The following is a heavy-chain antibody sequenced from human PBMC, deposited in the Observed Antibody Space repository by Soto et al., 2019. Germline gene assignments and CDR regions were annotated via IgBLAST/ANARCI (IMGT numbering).Heavy chain of an antibody. CDR1: GGSISSSNSY. V-gene: IGHV4-39*01. J-gene: IGHJ4*02. D-gene: IGHD1-26*01. Sequence: LSETLSLTCTVSGGSISSSNSYWGWIRQPPGKGLEWIGSIYYSGSTYYNPSLKSRVSISVDTSKNQFSLKLSSVTAADTAVYYCARRGFMGATTIDYWGQGTLVTVSS. CDR2: IYYSGST. CDR3: ARRGFMGATTIDY.